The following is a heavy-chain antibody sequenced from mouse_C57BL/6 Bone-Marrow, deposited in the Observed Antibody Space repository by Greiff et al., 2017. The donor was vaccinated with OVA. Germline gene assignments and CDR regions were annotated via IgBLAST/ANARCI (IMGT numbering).Heavy chain of an antibody. J-gene: IGHJ4*01. V-gene: IGHV2-6*01. CDR3: ARRMGWSAMDY. CDR1: GFSLTSFG. CDR2: IWGVGST. Sequence: VKLMESGPGLVAPSQSLSITCTVSGFSLTSFGVDWVRQSPGKGLGWLGVIWGVGSTNYNSALKSRLSISKDNSKSQVFLKMNSLQTDDTAMYYCARRMGWSAMDYWGQGTSVTVSS. D-gene: IGHD2-3*01.